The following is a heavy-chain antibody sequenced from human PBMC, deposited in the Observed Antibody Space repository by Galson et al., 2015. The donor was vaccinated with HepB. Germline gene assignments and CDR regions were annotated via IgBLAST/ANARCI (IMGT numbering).Heavy chain of an antibody. Sequence: SLRLSCAASGFTFSSYEMNWVRQAPGKGLEWVSYISSSGSTIYYADSVKGRLTISRDNAKNSLYLQMNSLRVEDTAIYYCAREGMWNAYGMDVWGQGTTVTVSS. CDR1: GFTFSSYE. CDR2: ISSSGSTI. J-gene: IGHJ6*02. CDR3: AREGMWNAYGMDV. V-gene: IGHV3-48*03. D-gene: IGHD1-1*01.